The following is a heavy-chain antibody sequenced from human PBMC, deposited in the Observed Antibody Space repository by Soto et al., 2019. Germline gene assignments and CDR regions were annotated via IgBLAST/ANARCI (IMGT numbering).Heavy chain of an antibody. V-gene: IGHV3-30*18. CDR1: GFTFSDFG. J-gene: IGHJ4*01. CDR3: AKTATYVDGYHNTGYSSEDY. CDR2: ISHDGSKR. Sequence: PGGSLRLSXEVSGFTFSDFGLDWVRQAPGKGLEWVAIISHDGSKRFYADSVKGRFTISRDNSKNTLYLQMSSLRPEDTALYYCAKTATYVDGYHNTGYSSEDYWGHGTLVTVSS. D-gene: IGHD2-21*01.